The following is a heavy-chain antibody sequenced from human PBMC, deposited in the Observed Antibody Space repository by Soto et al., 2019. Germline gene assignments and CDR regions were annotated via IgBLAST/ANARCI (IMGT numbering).Heavy chain of an antibody. J-gene: IGHJ4*02. V-gene: IGHV3-23*01. CDR1: GFTFSTYG. CDR2: ISGSGDST. CDR3: AISGTRFTNTYFSDYFDS. D-gene: IGHD3-10*01. Sequence: GGSLRLSCAASGFTFSTYGMSWVRQAPGKGLEWVSGISGSGDSTYYAESVKGRFTISRVNSKKTLYLQMNSLRAEDTALYYCAISGTRFTNTYFSDYFDSWGQGTLVTVSS.